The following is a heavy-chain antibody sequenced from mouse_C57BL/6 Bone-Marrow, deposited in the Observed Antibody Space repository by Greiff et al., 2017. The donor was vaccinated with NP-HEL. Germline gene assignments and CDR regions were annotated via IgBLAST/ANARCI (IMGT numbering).Heavy chain of an antibody. CDR2: INPSTGGT. D-gene: IGHD2-3*01. Sequence: VQLQQSGPELVKPGASVKISCKASGYSFTGYYMNWVKQSPEKSLEWIGEINPSTGGTTYNQKFKAKATLTVDKSSSTAYMQLKSLTSEDSAVYYCAGYSWFAYWGQGTLVTVSA. V-gene: IGHV1-42*01. CDR3: AGYSWFAY. J-gene: IGHJ3*01. CDR1: GYSFTGYY.